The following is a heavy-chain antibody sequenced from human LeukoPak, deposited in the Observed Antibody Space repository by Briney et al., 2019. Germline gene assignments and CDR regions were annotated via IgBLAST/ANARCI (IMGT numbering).Heavy chain of an antibody. D-gene: IGHD3-9*01. CDR1: GGSISSGGYS. CDR3: ARRTDILTGYDY. J-gene: IGHJ4*02. Sequence: SQTLSLTYAVSGGSISSGGYSWSWIRQPPGKGLEWIGYIYHSGSTYYNPSLKSRVTISVDRSKNQFSLKLSSVTAADTAVYYCARRTDILTGYDYWGQGTLVTVSS. CDR2: IYHSGST. V-gene: IGHV4-30-2*01.